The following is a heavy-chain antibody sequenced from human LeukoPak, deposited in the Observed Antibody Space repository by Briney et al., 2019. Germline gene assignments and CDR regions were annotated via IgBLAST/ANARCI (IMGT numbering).Heavy chain of an antibody. CDR2: INPNSGGT. D-gene: IGHD3-16*01. Sequence: ASVKVSCKASGYTFTGYYMHWVRQAPGQGLEWMGWINPNSGGTNYAQKFQGRVTMTRDTSISTAYMELSRLRSDDTAVYYCARDLNPYTHKGWGVDYWGQGTLVTVPS. CDR3: ARDLNPYTHKGWGVDY. V-gene: IGHV1-2*02. J-gene: IGHJ4*02. CDR1: GYTFTGYY.